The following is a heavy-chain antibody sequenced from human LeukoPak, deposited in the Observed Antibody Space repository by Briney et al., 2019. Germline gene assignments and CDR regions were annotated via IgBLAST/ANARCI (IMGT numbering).Heavy chain of an antibody. J-gene: IGHJ5*02. D-gene: IGHD2/OR15-2a*01. Sequence: GGSLRLSCVTSGFTFNVYDMHWVRQAKGKGLEWVSAIGTLHDAYYPDSVKGRFTISRENARNSLYLQMNSLTAGDTAVYYCVRGSTYCNWKTWFDPWGQGTLVTVSS. CDR3: VRGSTYCNWKTWFDP. CDR2: IGTLHDA. CDR1: GFTFNVYD. V-gene: IGHV3-13*01.